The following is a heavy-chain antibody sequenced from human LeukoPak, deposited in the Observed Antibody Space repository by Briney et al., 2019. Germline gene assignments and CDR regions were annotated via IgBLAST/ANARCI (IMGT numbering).Heavy chain of an antibody. J-gene: IGHJ6*03. CDR2: IIPIFGTA. CDR3: ARDLYGDPNYYYMDV. D-gene: IGHD4-17*01. V-gene: IGHV1-69*06. CDR1: GYTFTSHG. Sequence: ASVKVSCKASGYTFTSHGTSWVRQAPGQGLEWMGGIIPIFGTANYAQKFQGRVTITADKSTSTAYMELSSLRSEDTAVYYCARDLYGDPNYYYMDVWGKGTTVTVSS.